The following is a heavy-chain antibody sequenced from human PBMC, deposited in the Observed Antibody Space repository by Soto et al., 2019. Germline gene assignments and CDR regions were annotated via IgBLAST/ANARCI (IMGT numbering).Heavy chain of an antibody. V-gene: IGHV1-69*01. CDR1: GGTFSSYA. Sequence: QVQLVQSGAEVKKPGSSVKVSCKASGGTFSSYAISWVRQAPGQGLEWMGGIITIFGPANYAQKFPGRVTIPADESKSAAYMDLSTLRSEDTAVYYCARTYCTNGVGPSDYYYGMDVWGQGTTVTLSS. CDR2: IITIFGPA. J-gene: IGHJ6*02. CDR3: ARTYCTNGVGPSDYYYGMDV. D-gene: IGHD2-8*01.